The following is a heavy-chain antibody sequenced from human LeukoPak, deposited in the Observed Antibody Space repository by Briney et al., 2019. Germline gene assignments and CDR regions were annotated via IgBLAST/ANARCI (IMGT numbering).Heavy chain of an antibody. CDR2: IYYSGST. Sequence: SETLSLTCTVSGGSISSYYWSWSRQPPGKGLEWIGCIYYSGSTNYNPSLKSRVTISVDTSKNQFSLKLSSVTAADTAVYYCARDSTMSWFDPWGQGTLVTVSS. D-gene: IGHD3-22*01. CDR3: ARDSTMSWFDP. J-gene: IGHJ5*02. V-gene: IGHV4-59*01. CDR1: GGSISSYY.